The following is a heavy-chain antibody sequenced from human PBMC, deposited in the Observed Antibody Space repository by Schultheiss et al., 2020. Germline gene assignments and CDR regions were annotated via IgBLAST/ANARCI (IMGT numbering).Heavy chain of an antibody. Sequence: LSCTVSGGSISSGSYYWSWIRQPAGKGLEWIGRIYTSGSTNYNPSLKSRVTISVDTSKNQFSLKLSSVTAADTAVYYCARGRGSYYYYYYGMDVWGQGTTVTVSS. V-gene: IGHV4-61*02. CDR3: ARGRGSYYYYYYGMDV. J-gene: IGHJ6*02. CDR1: GGSISSGSYY. CDR2: IYTSGST. D-gene: IGHD1-26*01.